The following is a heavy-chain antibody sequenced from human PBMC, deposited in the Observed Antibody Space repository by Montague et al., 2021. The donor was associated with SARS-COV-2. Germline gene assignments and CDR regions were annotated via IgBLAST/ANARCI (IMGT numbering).Heavy chain of an antibody. CDR2: VNHSGHT. V-gene: IGHV4-34*01. D-gene: IGHD2-21*01. J-gene: IGHJ4*02. Sequence: SETLSLTCTVYGRSLRGDHWSWIRQPPGKGPEWIGDVNHSGHTNYNVSLKSRVTMSVDTSKSQFSLKVRSVTAADTAVYYCAGGHVGVAVRLRYYFDQWGQGTLVTVSA. CDR1: GRSLRGDH. CDR3: AGGHVGVAVRLRYYFDQ.